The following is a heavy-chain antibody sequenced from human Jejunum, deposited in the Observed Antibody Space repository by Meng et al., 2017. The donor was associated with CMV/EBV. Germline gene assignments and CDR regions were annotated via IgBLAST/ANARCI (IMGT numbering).Heavy chain of an antibody. V-gene: IGHV3-66*03. Sequence: AVRSNFFAWVRQAPGKGRAWVSFIYSSRTTYYAESVNGRFTISRDGSKNMVYLQMNSLRPEDTAMYYCARDLGPKHDYNWRAFDIWGQGTMVTVSS. CDR3: ARDLGPKHDYNWRAFDI. CDR2: IYSSRTT. J-gene: IGHJ3*02. CDR1: AVRSNF. D-gene: IGHD5-24*01.